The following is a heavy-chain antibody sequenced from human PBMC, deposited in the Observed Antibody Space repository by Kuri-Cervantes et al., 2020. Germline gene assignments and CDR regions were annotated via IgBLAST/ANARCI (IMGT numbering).Heavy chain of an antibody. J-gene: IGHJ4*02. CDR3: AKDRSIAAAEGFDY. D-gene: IGHD6-13*01. V-gene: IGHV4-39*02. CDR1: GGSISSSSYY. CDR2: IYYSGST. Sequence: SETLSLTCTVSGGSISSSSYYWGWIRQPPGKGLEWIGSIYYSGSTYYNPSLKSRVTISVDTSKNQFSLKLSSVTAADTALYYCAKDRSIAAAEGFDYWGQGTLVTVSS.